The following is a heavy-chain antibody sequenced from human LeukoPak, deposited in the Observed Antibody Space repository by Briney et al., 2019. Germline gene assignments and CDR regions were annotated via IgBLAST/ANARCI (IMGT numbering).Heavy chain of an antibody. V-gene: IGHV3-23*01. Sequence: GGSLRLSCAASGFIFSNYGMNWVRQAPGKGLEWVAAISASGSATSYADSVRGRFTNSRDNSKITTYLQMNSLRAEDTAVFYCAKDPYLRNFCGGYFDYWGQGTPVTVSS. CDR2: ISASGSAT. J-gene: IGHJ4*02. D-gene: IGHD3-3*01. CDR3: AKDPYLRNFCGGYFDY. CDR1: GFIFSNYG.